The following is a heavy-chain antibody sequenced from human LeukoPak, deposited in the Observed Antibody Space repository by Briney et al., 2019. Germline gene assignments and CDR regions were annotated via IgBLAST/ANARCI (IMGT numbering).Heavy chain of an antibody. CDR3: ARANSYGTPFDY. Sequence: ASVKVSCKASGYTLTSYAMHWVRQAPGQRLEWMGWINAGNGNTKYSQKFQGRVTITRDTSASTAYMELSSLRSEDTAVYYCARANSYGTPFDYWGQGTLVTVSS. J-gene: IGHJ4*02. CDR2: INAGNGNT. V-gene: IGHV1-3*01. D-gene: IGHD5-18*01. CDR1: GYTLTSYA.